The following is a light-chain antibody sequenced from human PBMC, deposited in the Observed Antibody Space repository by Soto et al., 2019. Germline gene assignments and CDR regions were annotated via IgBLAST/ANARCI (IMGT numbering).Light chain of an antibody. CDR2: QHS. CDR1: KLGNEY. CDR3: QAWDSSIAV. V-gene: IGLV3-1*01. Sequence: SYELTQPPSVSVSPGQTASITCSGDKLGNEYVFWYQQRPGQSPVLVIYQHSMRPSGISARFSGSTSGNTATLTISRTQTADEADYYCQAWDSSIAVFGGGTKVTVL. J-gene: IGLJ3*02.